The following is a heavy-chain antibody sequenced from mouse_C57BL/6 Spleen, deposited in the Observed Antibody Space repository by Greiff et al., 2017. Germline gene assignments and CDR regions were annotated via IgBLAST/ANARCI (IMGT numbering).Heavy chain of an antibody. Sequence: QVQLQQPGAELVRPGSSVKLSCKASGYTFTSYWMDWVKQRPGQGLEWIGNIYPSDSETHYNQKFKDKATLTVDKSSSTAYMQLSSLTSEYSAVYYCARWDCGHYCCSSWFDYWGQGTLVTVSA. D-gene: IGHD1-1*01. V-gene: IGHV1-61*01. J-gene: IGHJ3*01. CDR1: GYTFTSYW. CDR2: IYPSDSET. CDR3: ARWDCGHYCCSSWFDY.